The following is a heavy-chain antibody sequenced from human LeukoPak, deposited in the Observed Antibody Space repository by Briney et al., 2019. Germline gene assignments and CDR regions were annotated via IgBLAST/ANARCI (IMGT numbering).Heavy chain of an antibody. Sequence: GASVKVSCKASGYTFTSYAMHWVRQAPGQRLEWMGWINAGNGNTKYSQEFQGRVTITRDTSASTAYMELSSLRSEDTAVYYCARAYYYGPGSYYFDYWGQGTLVTVSS. D-gene: IGHD3-10*01. CDR2: INAGNGNT. V-gene: IGHV1-3*01. CDR3: ARAYYYGPGSYYFDY. CDR1: GYTFTSYA. J-gene: IGHJ4*02.